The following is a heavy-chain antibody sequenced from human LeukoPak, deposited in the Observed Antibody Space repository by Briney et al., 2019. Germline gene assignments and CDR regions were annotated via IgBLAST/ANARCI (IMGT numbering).Heavy chain of an antibody. V-gene: IGHV3-15*01. Sequence: MPGRSLRLSCAASGFTFSNAWMSWVRQAPRKGLEWVGRIKSKTDGGTTDYAAPVKGRFTISRDDSKNTLYLQMNSLKTEDTAVYYCTTGCSSTSCYGVWGQGTTVTVSS. D-gene: IGHD2-2*01. J-gene: IGHJ6*02. CDR3: TTGCSSTSCYGV. CDR1: GFTFSNAW. CDR2: IKSKTDGGTT.